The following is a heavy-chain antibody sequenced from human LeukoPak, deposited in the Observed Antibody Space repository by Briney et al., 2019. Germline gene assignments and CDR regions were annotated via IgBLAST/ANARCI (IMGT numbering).Heavy chain of an antibody. CDR2: MHYSGNY. CDR3: ARYSSSSGWFDP. CDR1: GGSLSISDYY. J-gene: IGHJ5*02. V-gene: IGHV4-39*02. Sequence: SETLSLTCTVSGGSLSISDYYWGWIRQSPGRGLEWIGSMHYSGNYQYHQSHTSRVTISVDTSKNHFSLKLTSVTAADTAVYYCARYSSSSGWFDPWGQGTLVTVSS. D-gene: IGHD6-6*01.